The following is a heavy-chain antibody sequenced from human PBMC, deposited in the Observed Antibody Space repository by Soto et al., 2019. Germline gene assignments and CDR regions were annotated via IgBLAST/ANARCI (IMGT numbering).Heavy chain of an antibody. CDR3: ARDGPHVLRYFDWFPNGLYYYYGMDV. V-gene: IGHV3-30-3*01. CDR2: ISYDGSNK. J-gene: IGHJ6*02. Sequence: HPGGSLRLSCAASGFTFSSYAMHWVRQAPGKGLEWVAVISYDGSNKYYADSVKGRFTISRDNSKNTLYLQMNSLRAEDTAVYYCARDGPHVLRYFDWFPNGLYYYYGMDVWGQGTTVTSP. CDR1: GFTFSSYA. D-gene: IGHD3-9*01.